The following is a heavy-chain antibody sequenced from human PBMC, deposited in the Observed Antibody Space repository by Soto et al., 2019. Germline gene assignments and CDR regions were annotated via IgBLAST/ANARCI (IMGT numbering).Heavy chain of an antibody. V-gene: IGHV4-4*07. Sequence: SETLSLTCTVSGGSISSNYWSWIRQPAGKGLEWIGRIYGSGSTNYNPSLKGRVTIGQDMSKNQFSLNLTSVTAADSAVYYCAREVIRPAAGKYSFDYWGQGPLVTVSS. J-gene: IGHJ4*02. CDR3: AREVIRPAAGKYSFDY. CDR2: IYGSGST. D-gene: IGHD3-22*01. CDR1: GGSISSNY.